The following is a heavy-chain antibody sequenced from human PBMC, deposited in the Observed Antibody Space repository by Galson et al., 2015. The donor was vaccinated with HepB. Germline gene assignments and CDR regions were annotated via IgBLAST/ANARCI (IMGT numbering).Heavy chain of an antibody. CDR2: ISYDGSNK. Sequence: SLRLSCAASGFTFSSYAMHWVRQAPGKGLEWVAVISYDGSNKYYADSVKGRFTISRDNSKNTLYLQMNSLRAEDTAVYYCARDYLGWLRGLQLGGDYFDHWGQGALVTVSS. CDR1: GFTFSSYA. CDR3: ARDYLGWLRGLQLGGDYFDH. D-gene: IGHD5-24*01. V-gene: IGHV3-30-3*01. J-gene: IGHJ4*02.